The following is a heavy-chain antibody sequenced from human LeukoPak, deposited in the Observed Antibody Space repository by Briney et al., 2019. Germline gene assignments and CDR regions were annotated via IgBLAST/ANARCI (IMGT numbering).Heavy chain of an antibody. V-gene: IGHV4-39*01. CDR2: IFYSGNT. D-gene: IGHD1-26*01. CDR1: GGSIGSSNYY. CDR3: ARRGITYSSSFFAF. J-gene: IGHJ4*02. Sequence: SETLSLTCTVSGGSIGSSNYYWGWIRQPPGKGLEWIGHIFYSGNTYYNPSLKSRVTISVDTSKNQFSLHLSSVTAADTATYYCARRGITYSSSFFAFWGQGTPVTVSS.